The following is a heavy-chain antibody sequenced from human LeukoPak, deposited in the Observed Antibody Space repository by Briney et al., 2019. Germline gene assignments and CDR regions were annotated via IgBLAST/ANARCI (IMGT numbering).Heavy chain of an antibody. Sequence: PGGSLRHSCAASGFTFSSYGMHWVRQAPGKGLEWVAFIRYDGSNKYYADSVKGRFTISRDNSKNSLYLQMNSLRVEDTAVYFCARRMAVAGVGKYYFDSWGQGTLVTVSS. J-gene: IGHJ4*02. CDR2: IRYDGSNK. D-gene: IGHD6-19*01. CDR3: ARRMAVAGVGKYYFDS. CDR1: GFTFSSYG. V-gene: IGHV3-30*02.